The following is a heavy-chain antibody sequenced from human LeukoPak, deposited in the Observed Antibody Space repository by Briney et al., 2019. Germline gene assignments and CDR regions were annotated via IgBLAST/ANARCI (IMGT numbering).Heavy chain of an antibody. J-gene: IGHJ4*02. CDR3: ARHWPRIAAADY. CDR1: GFTFDDYG. CDR2: IYSGGST. V-gene: IGHV3-66*04. D-gene: IGHD6-13*01. Sequence: GGSLRLSCAASGFTFDDYGMSWVRQAPGKGLEWVSVIYSGGSTYYADSVKGRFTISRDNSKNTLYLQMNSLRAEDTAVYYCARHWPRIAAADYWGQGTLVTVSS.